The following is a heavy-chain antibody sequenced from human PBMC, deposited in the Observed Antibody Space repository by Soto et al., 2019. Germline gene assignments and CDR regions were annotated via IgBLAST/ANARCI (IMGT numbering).Heavy chain of an antibody. D-gene: IGHD2-15*01. J-gene: IGHJ6*02. CDR2: IDPSDSYT. V-gene: IGHV5-10-1*01. CDR1: GSSFTSYW. CDR3: ARQDHYYGMDV. Sequence: GASLKISYPGSGSSFTSYWISWVRQMPGKGLGWMGRIDPSDSYTNYSPSFQGHVTISADKSISTAYLQWSSLKASDTAMYYCARQDHYYGMDVWGQGTTVTVSS.